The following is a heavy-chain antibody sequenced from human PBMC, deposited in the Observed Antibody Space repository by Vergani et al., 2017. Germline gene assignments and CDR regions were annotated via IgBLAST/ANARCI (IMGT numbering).Heavy chain of an antibody. CDR3: ARGPNRRYYGMDV. D-gene: IGHD2-8*01. Sequence: QVQLQQWGAGVVKPSGTLSLTCAVYGGSFSGYYWSWIRQPPGKGLEWIGEINHSGSTNYNPSLKSRVTISVDTSKNQFSLKLSSVTAADTAVYYCARGPNRRYYGMDVWGQGTTVTVSS. V-gene: IGHV4-34*02. J-gene: IGHJ6*02. CDR1: GGSFSGYY. CDR2: INHSGST.